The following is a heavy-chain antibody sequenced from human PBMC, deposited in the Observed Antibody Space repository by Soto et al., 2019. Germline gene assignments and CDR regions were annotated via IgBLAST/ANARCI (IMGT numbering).Heavy chain of an antibody. CDR3: ARGRDDSAGRSLGRRMDV. Sequence: QVQLQESGPGLVNPSETLSLLCFVSGEAVGSGQAYWNWVRQAPGKGMEWIGHTSVTGAMKYSASHKSRATMSVDKSKSQISLTLTSVTTADAATYFCARGRDDSAGRSLGRRMDVWGQGTTVTVAS. V-gene: IGHV4-61*01. J-gene: IGHJ6*02. CDR2: TSVTGAM. D-gene: IGHD3-10*01. CDR1: GEAVGSGQAY.